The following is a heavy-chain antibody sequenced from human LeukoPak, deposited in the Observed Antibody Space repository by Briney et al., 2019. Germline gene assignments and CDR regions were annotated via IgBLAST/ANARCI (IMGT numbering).Heavy chain of an antibody. J-gene: IGHJ4*02. CDR2: IYYSGST. D-gene: IGHD2-15*01. Sequence: SETLSLTCTVSGGSISSYYWSWIRQPPGKGLEWIGYIYYSGSTNYNPSLKSRVTIPVDTSKNQFSLKLSSVTAADTAVYYCARRYCSGGSCYSTSFDYWGQGTLVTVSS. CDR3: ARRYCSGGSCYSTSFDY. CDR1: GGSISSYY. V-gene: IGHV4-59*01.